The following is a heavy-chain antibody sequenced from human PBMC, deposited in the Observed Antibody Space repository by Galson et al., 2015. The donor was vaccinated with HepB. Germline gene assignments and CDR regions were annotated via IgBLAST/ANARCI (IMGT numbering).Heavy chain of an antibody. D-gene: IGHD4-23*01. CDR2: IIPILGIA. CDR3: AREQGAGGNYFDY. CDR1: GGTFSSYT. Sequence: SVKVSCKASGGTFSSYTISWVRQAPGQGLEWMGRIIPILGIANYAQKFQGRVTITADKSTSTAYMELSSLRSEDTAVYYCAREQGAGGNYFDYWGQGTLVTVFS. V-gene: IGHV1-69*04. J-gene: IGHJ4*02.